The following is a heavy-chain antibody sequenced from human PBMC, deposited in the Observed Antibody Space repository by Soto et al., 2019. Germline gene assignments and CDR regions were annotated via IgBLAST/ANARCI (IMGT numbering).Heavy chain of an antibody. Sequence: ASVKVSCKASGYTFTSYDIYWVRQATGQGLEWMGWMNPNTGNSGYAQKFQGRVTMTSDTSISTAHMELSSLRSEDTAVYYCARRAETNGWNGFGADKYFFDFWGQGTLVTVSS. CDR1: GYTFTSYD. CDR2: MNPNTGNS. D-gene: IGHD1-1*01. V-gene: IGHV1-8*01. CDR3: ARRAETNGWNGFGADKYFFDF. J-gene: IGHJ4*02.